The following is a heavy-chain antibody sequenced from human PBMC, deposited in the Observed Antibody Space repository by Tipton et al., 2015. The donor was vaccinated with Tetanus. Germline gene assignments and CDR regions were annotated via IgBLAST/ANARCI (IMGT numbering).Heavy chain of an antibody. J-gene: IGHJ4*02. Sequence: CAASGFTFSSYWMHWVRQAPGEGLVWVSRINIDGSTTDYADSVRGRFTISRDNAKNTLFLQMNSLRAEDTAVYFCARICSGTTCNAPYWGQGTLVTVSS. CDR1: GFTFSSYW. CDR2: INIDGSTT. CDR3: ARICSGTTCNAPY. V-gene: IGHV3-74*01. D-gene: IGHD2-2*01.